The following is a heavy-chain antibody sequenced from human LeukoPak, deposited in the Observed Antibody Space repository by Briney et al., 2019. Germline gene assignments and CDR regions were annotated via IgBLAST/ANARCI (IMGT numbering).Heavy chain of an antibody. D-gene: IGHD6-13*01. Sequence: PGGSLRLSCAASGFTFSSYAMHWVRQAPGKGLEWVAVISYDGSNKYYADSVKGRFTISRDNSKNTLYLQMNSLRAEDTAVYYCARDEYSSSWYGSYYYYYGMDVWGQGTTVTVSS. CDR3: ARDEYSSSWYGSYYYYYGMDV. CDR1: GFTFSSYA. J-gene: IGHJ6*02. CDR2: ISYDGSNK. V-gene: IGHV3-30*04.